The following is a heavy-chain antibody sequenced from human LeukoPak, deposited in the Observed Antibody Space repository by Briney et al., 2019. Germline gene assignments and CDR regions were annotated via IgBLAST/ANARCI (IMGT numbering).Heavy chain of an antibody. D-gene: IGHD3-22*01. Sequence: ASVKVSCKASGYTFTSYGVSWVRQGPGQGLEWMGWISAYNANTNYAQKLQGRLVMTTDTSTSTAYMELRSLRSDDTAVYYCAREPTSYYYDSSGYYTRDCFDYWGQGTLVTVSS. CDR3: AREPTSYYYDSSGYYTRDCFDY. V-gene: IGHV1-18*01. CDR1: GYTFTSYG. CDR2: ISAYNANT. J-gene: IGHJ4*02.